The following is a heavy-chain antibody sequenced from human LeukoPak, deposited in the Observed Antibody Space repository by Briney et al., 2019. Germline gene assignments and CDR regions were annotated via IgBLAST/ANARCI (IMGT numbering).Heavy chain of an antibody. D-gene: IGHD1-26*01. CDR1: GFNFSSYG. CDR3: AKDSGSYPFDY. V-gene: IGHV3-30*18. J-gene: IGHJ4*02. Sequence: GGSLRLSCAASGFNFSSYGMHWVRQAPGKGLEWVAVISYDGSNKYYADSVKGRFTISRDNSKNTLYLQMNSLRAEDTAVYYCAKDSGSYPFDYWGQGTLVTVSS. CDR2: ISYDGSNK.